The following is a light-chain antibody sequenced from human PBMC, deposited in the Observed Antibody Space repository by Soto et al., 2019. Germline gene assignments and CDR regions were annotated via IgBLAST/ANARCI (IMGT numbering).Light chain of an antibody. CDR3: QQYYSTPRT. CDR1: QSVLYSSNNKNY. Sequence: DIVMTQSPDSLAVSLGERATINCKSSQSVLYSSNNKNYLAWYQQKPGQPPKLLIYWASTRESGVPGRFSGSASGTDFTLTISRLEAEDVAVYYCQQYYSTPRTFGQGNKVEIK. J-gene: IGKJ1*01. V-gene: IGKV4-1*01. CDR2: WAS.